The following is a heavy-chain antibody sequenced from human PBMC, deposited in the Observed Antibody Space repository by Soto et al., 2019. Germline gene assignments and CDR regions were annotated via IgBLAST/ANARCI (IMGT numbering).Heavy chain of an antibody. V-gene: IGHV4-61*01. CDR3: ARDGRAYYDILTGYYSDSWFDP. CDR1: GGSVSSGSYY. J-gene: IGHJ5*02. D-gene: IGHD3-9*01. CDR2: IYYSGST. Sequence: ETLSLTCTVSGGSVSSGSYYWSWIRQPPGKGLEWIGYIYYSGSTNYNPSLKSRVTISVDTSKNQFSLKLSSVTAADTAVYYCARDGRAYYDILTGYYSDSWFDPWGQGTLVTVSS.